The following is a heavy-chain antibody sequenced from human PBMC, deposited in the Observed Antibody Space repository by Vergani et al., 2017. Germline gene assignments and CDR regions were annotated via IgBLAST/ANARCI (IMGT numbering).Heavy chain of an antibody. CDR3: AKDGQTLAYCGGDCYSNDAFDI. V-gene: IGHV3-66*01. D-gene: IGHD2-21*02. CDR1: GFTVNSNY. CDR2: IYSGDST. Sequence: EVQLVESGGGLVQPGGSLRLSCVASGFTVNSNYMSWVRQAPGKGLEWVSVIYSGDSTYYADSVQGRFTISRDNSKNTLYLQMNSLRAEDTAVYYCAKDGQTLAYCGGDCYSNDAFDIWGQGTMVTVSS. J-gene: IGHJ3*02.